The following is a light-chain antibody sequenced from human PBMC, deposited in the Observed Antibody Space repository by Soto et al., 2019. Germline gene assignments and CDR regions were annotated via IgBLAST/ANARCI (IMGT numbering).Light chain of an antibody. CDR2: KAS. CDR3: QQYVSYPYT. CDR1: ESISGW. J-gene: IGKJ2*01. Sequence: DLQMTQSPSTLSASVGDRVTITCRASESISGWLAWYQQKPGKAPKPLIYKASTLKTGVPSRFSGSGSGTAFTLTISSLQPDDFATYYCQQYVSYPYTFGQGTKLEIK. V-gene: IGKV1-5*03.